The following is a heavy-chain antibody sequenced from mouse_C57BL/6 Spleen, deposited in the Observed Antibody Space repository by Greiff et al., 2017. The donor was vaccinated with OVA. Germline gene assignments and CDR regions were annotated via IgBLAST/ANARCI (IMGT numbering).Heavy chain of an antibody. V-gene: IGHV1-54*01. Sequence: QVQLQQSGAELVRPGTSVKVSCKASGYAFTNYLIEWVKQRPGQGLEWIGLINPGSGGTNYNEKFKGKATLTADKSSSTAYMQLSSLTSEDSAVYVCARRGIITTVVASDYWGQGTTLTVSS. CDR1: GYAFTNYL. CDR2: INPGSGGT. J-gene: IGHJ2*01. D-gene: IGHD1-1*01. CDR3: ARRGIITTVVASDY.